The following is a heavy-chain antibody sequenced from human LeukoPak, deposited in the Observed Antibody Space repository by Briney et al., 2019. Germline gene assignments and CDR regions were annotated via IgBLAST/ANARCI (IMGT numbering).Heavy chain of an antibody. Sequence: GGSLRLPCAASGFTFSHYAMSWVRQAPGKGLERVSGISGSGSDTFYADSVKGRFTISRDNSKNTLYLQMSSLRAEDTAVYYCANVIIVAAGYEYFQHWGQGTLVSVSS. CDR3: ANVIIVAAGYEYFQH. CDR1: GFTFSHYA. D-gene: IGHD6-13*01. V-gene: IGHV3-23*01. J-gene: IGHJ1*01. CDR2: ISGSGSDT.